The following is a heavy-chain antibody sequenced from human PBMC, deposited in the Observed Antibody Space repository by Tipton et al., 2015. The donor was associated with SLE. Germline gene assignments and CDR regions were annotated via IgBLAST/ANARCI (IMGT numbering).Heavy chain of an antibody. D-gene: IGHD2-15*01. CDR2: TYYRSTWYN. J-gene: IGHJ6*03. CDR1: GDSVSSNSAA. CDR3: ARGGRVAATRPYYYYYLDV. Sequence: GLVKPSQTLSPTCVISGDSVSSNSAAWNWIRQSPSRGLEWLGGTYYRSTWYNDYAESVKSRITINPDTSKNQFSLQLNSVTPEDTAVYYCARGGRVAATRPYYYYYLDVWGKGTTVTVSS. V-gene: IGHV6-1*01.